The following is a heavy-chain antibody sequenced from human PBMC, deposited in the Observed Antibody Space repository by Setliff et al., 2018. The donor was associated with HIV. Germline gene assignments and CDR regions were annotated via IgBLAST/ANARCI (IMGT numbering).Heavy chain of an antibody. CDR2: INTNTGNP. CDR3: ARDYYCGGDCYSFWDY. Sequence: ASVKVSCKASGYAFSSHSINWVRQAPGQGLEWMGWINTNTGNPTYGQGFTGRFVLSLDSSVNTAYLQISSLRAEDTAVYYCARDYYCGGDCYSFWDYWGQGTLVTVSS. CDR1: GYAFSSHS. J-gene: IGHJ4*02. V-gene: IGHV7-4-1*02. D-gene: IGHD2-21*01.